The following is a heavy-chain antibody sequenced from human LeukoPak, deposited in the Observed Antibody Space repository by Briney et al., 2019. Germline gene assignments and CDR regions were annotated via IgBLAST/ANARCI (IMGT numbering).Heavy chain of an antibody. D-gene: IGHD4-11*01. CDR3: AREVTTPLDYYYYYMDV. Sequence: SQTLSLTCTVSGGSLSSGSYYWSWIRQPAGKGLEWIGRIYTSGSTNYNPSLKSRVTISVDTSKNQFSLKLSSVTAADTAVYYCAREVTTPLDYYYYYMDVWGKGTTVTVSS. V-gene: IGHV4-61*02. CDR2: IYTSGST. J-gene: IGHJ6*03. CDR1: GGSLSSGSYY.